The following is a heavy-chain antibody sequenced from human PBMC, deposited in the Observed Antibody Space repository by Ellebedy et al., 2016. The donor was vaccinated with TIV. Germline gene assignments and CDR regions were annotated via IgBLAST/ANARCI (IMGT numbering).Heavy chain of an antibody. CDR3: ARAYQMPLGQCFQH. Sequence: GGSLRLXCAASGFTFSGYAMSWVRQAPGKGLAWVSSISYNSDRTYYADSVKGRFTISRDNSKNTLYLQMNSLRVEDTAVYYCARAYQMPLGQCFQHWGQGTLVTVSS. CDR1: GFTFSGYA. V-gene: IGHV3-23*01. J-gene: IGHJ1*01. D-gene: IGHD2-2*01. CDR2: ISYNSDRT.